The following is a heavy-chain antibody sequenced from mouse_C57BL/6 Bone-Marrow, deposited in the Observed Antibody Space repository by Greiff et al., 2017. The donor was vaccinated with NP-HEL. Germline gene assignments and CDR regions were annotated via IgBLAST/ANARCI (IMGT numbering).Heavy chain of an antibody. Sequence: QVQLQQPGAELVMPGASVKLSCKASGYTFTSYWMHWVKQRPGQGLEWIGEIDPSDSYTNYNQKFKGKSTLTVDKASITAYMQLSSLTSEDSAVYYCARWSENYYGSSHFGCWGQGTTLTVST. CDR2: IDPSDSYT. D-gene: IGHD1-1*01. CDR1: GYTFTSYW. J-gene: IGHJ2*01. CDR3: ARWSENYYGSSHFGC. V-gene: IGHV1-69*01.